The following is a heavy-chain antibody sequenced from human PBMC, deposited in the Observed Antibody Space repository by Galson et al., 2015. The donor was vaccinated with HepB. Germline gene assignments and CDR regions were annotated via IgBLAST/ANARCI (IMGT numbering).Heavy chain of an antibody. CDR3: ATTFWSRGGRGVPFDI. J-gene: IGHJ3*02. CDR2: FDPEDGET. Sequence: SVKVSCKVSGYTLTELSMHWVRQAPGKGLEWMGGFDPEDGETIYAQKFQGRVTMTEDTSTDTAYMELSSLRYEDTAVYYCATTFWSRGGRGVPFDIWGQGTMVTVSS. CDR1: GYTLTELS. V-gene: IGHV1-24*01. D-gene: IGHD3-3*01.